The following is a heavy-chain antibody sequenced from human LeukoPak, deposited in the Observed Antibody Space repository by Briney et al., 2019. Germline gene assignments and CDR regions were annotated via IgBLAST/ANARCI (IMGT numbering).Heavy chain of an antibody. J-gene: IGHJ5*02. CDR3: ARDRGAAAGNAGGWFDP. CDR2: IYHSGST. V-gene: IGHV4-4*02. CDR1: GGSISSSNW. Sequence: PSETLSLTCAVSGGSISSSNWWSWVRPPPGKGLEWIGEIYHSGSTNYNPSLKSRVTISVDKSKNQFSLKLSSVTAADTAVYYCARDRGAAAGNAGGWFDPWGQGTLVTASS. D-gene: IGHD6-13*01.